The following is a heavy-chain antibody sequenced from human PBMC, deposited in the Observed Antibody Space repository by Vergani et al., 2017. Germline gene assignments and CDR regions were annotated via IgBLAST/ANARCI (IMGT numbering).Heavy chain of an antibody. J-gene: IGHJ3*02. CDR2: IWYDGSNK. D-gene: IGHD3-3*01. Sequence: QVQLVESGGGVVQPGRSLRLSCAASGFTFSSYGMHWVRQAPGKGLEWVAVIWYDGSNKYYADSVKGRFTISRDNSKNTLYLQMNSLRAEDTAVYYCARLGYYDSGGAFDIWGQGTMVTVSS. V-gene: IGHV3-33*01. CDR1: GFTFSSYG. CDR3: ARLGYYDSGGAFDI.